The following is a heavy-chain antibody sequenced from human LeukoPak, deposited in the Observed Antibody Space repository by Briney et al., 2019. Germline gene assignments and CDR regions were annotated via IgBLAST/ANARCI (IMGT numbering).Heavy chain of an antibody. CDR1: GGSFSSGDYY. D-gene: IGHD6-6*01. V-gene: IGHV4-30-4*01. J-gene: IGHJ3*02. CDR3: ASQIAARPLDLRAFDI. Sequence: SETLSLTCTVSGGSFSSGDYYWSRIRPPPGKGLEWIGYIYYSGSTYYNPSLKSRVTISVDTSKNQFSLKLSSVTAADTAVYYCASQIAARPLDLRAFDIWGQGTMVTVPS. CDR2: IYYSGST.